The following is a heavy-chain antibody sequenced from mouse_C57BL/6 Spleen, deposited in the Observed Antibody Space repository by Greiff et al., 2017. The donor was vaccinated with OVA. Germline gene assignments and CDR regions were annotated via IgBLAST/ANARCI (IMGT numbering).Heavy chain of an antibody. CDR3: VRQIYYDYGGFAY. V-gene: IGHV10-1*01. Sequence: DVHLVESGGGLVQPKGSLKLSCAASGFSFNIYAMNWVRQAPGKGLEWVARIRSKSNNYATYYADSVKDRFTISRDDSESMLYLQMNNLKTEDTAMYYCVRQIYYDYGGFAYWGQGTLVTVSA. CDR2: IRSKSNNYAT. D-gene: IGHD2-4*01. J-gene: IGHJ3*01. CDR1: GFSFNIYA.